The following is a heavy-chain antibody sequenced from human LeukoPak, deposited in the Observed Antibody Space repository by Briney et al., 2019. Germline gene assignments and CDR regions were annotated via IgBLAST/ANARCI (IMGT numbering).Heavy chain of an antibody. CDR2: IYPGDSDT. Sequence: KPGESLKISCKGSGYTSTNYWIGWVRQMPGKGLDWMGIIYPGDSDTGYSPSFQGQVPISADISITTCYLQWSSLKASATLLYTCATPGGSRRPPGKAYFQHWGQGTLVTVSS. CDR1: GYTSTNYW. J-gene: IGHJ1*01. D-gene: IGHD3-16*01. V-gene: IGHV5-51*01. CDR3: ATPGGSRRPPGKAYFQH.